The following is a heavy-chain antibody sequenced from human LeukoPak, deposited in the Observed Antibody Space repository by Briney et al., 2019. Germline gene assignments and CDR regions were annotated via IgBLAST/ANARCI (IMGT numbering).Heavy chain of an antibody. CDR3: ARYYYDSSGYWGTYYYYYGMDV. CDR1: GYTFTGYY. J-gene: IGHJ6*02. CDR2: INPNSGGT. D-gene: IGHD3-22*01. V-gene: IGHV1-2*02. Sequence: GASVKVSCKASGYTFTGYYMHWVRQAPGQGLEWMGWINPNSGGTNYAQKFQGRVTMTRNTSISTAYMELSSLRSEDTAVYYCARYYYDSSGYWGTYYYYYGMDVWGQGTTVTASS.